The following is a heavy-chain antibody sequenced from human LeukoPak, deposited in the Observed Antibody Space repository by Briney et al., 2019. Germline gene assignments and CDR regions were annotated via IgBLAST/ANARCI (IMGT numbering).Heavy chain of an antibody. J-gene: IGHJ5*02. CDR2: ISSSSSYI. V-gene: IGHV3-21*01. CDR3: ARDYGSSWANWFDP. D-gene: IGHD6-13*01. Sequence: GGSLRLSCAASGFTFSSYSMNWVRQAPGKGLEWVSSISSSSSYIYYADSVKGRFTISRDNAKNSLYLQMNSLRAEDTAMYYCARDYGSSWANWFDPWGQGTLVTVSS. CDR1: GFTFSSYS.